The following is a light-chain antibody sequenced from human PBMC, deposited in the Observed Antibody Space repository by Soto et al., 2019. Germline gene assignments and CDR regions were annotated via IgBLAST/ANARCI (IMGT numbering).Light chain of an antibody. J-gene: IGKJ4*01. Sequence: EIVLTQSPGTLSLSPGERATLSCRASQSVSNNYLAWYQQKPGQAPRLLISGASSRATGIPDRFNGSGSGTDFSLTISRLEPEDFAVYYCQQYGSSPLTFGGGTKVEIK. CDR3: QQYGSSPLT. V-gene: IGKV3-20*01. CDR1: QSVSNNY. CDR2: GAS.